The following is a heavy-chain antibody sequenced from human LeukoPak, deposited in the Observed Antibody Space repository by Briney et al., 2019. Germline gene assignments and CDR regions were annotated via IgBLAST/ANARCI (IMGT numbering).Heavy chain of an antibody. CDR1: GSSFTSYW. V-gene: IGHV5-10-1*01. CDR2: IDPRDSNT. CDR3: ARHWGVGATTYFDY. J-gene: IGHJ4*02. Sequence: GESLQISCQGSGSSFTSYWISWVRQLPGKGLEWMGRIDPRDSNTNYSPSFQGHVTISADKSISTAYLQWSSLKASDTAMYYCARHWGVGATTYFDYWGQGTLVTVSS. D-gene: IGHD1-26*01.